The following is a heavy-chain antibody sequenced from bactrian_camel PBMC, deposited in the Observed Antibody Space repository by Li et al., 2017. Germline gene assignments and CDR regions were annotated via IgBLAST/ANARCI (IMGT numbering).Heavy chain of an antibody. V-gene: IGHV3S53*01. CDR3: AADLVTDEPSLVEREYYY. CDR2: IAGDGRT. CDR1: SYPYKQYG. Sequence: VQLVESGGGSVQAGGSLRLSCGLTSYPYKQYGLAWFRQAPGKEREGVAAIAGDGRTNYADSVKGRFTISRDGAKNIIVVQMDSLKPEDTATYYCAADLVTDEPSLVEREYYYWGQGTQVTVS. J-gene: IGHJ4*01. D-gene: IGHD1*01.